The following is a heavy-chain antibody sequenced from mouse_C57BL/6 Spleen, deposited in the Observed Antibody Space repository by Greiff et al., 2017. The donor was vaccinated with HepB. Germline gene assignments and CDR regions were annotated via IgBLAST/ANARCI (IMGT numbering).Heavy chain of an antibody. CDR3: ARYYGSSYGYFDV. D-gene: IGHD1-1*01. CDR2: IDPNSGGT. Sequence: QVQLQQPGAELVKPGASVKLSCKASGYTFTSYWMHWVKQRPGRGLEGIGRIDPNSGGTKYNEKLKSKATLTGDKPSSPAYMQLSSLTSEDSAVYYCARYYGSSYGYFDVWGTGTTVTVSS. CDR1: GYTFTSYW. V-gene: IGHV1-72*01. J-gene: IGHJ1*03.